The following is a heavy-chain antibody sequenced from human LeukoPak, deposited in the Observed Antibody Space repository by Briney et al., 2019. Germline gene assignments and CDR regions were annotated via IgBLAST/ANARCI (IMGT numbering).Heavy chain of an antibody. CDR1: GGSISSSSYY. CDR2: IYYSGST. V-gene: IGHV4-39*01. CDR3: ARLSALYYFDY. D-gene: IGHD6-25*01. J-gene: IGHJ4*02. Sequence: SETLSLTCTVSGGSISSSSYYWGWIRQPPGKGLEWIGSIYYSGSTYYNPSLKSRVTISVDTSKNQFSLKLSSVTAADTAVYYCARLSALYYFDYWGQGTLVTVST.